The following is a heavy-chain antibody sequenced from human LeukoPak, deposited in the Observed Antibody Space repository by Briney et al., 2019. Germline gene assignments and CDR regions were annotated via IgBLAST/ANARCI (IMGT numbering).Heavy chain of an antibody. CDR3: AREGEIGYDLSDY. CDR1: GYTFTNYY. CDR2: INPSGGST. V-gene: IGHV1-46*01. Sequence: ASVKISCKASGYTFTNYYMNWVRQAPGQGLEWMGIINPSGGSTSYAQKFQGRVTVTRDTSTSTVYMELSSLRSEDTAMYYCAREGEIGYDLSDYWGQGTLVTVSS. D-gene: IGHD5-12*01. J-gene: IGHJ4*02.